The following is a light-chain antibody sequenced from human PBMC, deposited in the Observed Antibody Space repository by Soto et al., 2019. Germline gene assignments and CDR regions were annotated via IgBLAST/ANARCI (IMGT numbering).Light chain of an antibody. V-gene: IGLV2-14*01. CDR2: QVN. CDR1: SSDIGGYNY. CDR3: NSYTSSNTPYV. J-gene: IGLJ1*01. Sequence: QSALTRPASVSGSPGESITISCTGTSSDIGGYNYVSWCQQHPGKAPKLMIYQVNSRPSGVSIRFSGAKSGSTASLTISGLQAEDEADYYCNSYTSSNTPYVFGTGTKVTVL.